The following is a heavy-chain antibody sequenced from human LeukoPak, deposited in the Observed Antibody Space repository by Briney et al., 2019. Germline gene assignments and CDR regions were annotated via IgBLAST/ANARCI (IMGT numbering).Heavy chain of an antibody. D-gene: IGHD4-17*01. CDR1: GGSTSSYY. V-gene: IGHV4-59*08. CDR2: IYCSGST. J-gene: IGHJ4*02. Sequence: SETLSLTCTVSGGSTSSYYWSWIRQPPGKGLEWIGFIYCSGSTNYKPSLKSRVTISLDTPKNQFSLKLSSVTAADTAVHYCARHSTVTYFDYWGQGTLVTVSS. CDR3: ARHSTVTYFDY.